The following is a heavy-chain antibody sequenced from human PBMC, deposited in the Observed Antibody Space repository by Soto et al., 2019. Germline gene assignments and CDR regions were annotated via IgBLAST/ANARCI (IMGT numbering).Heavy chain of an antibody. Sequence: SETLSLTCTVSGDSISRSYWSWIRQPPGKGLEWIGYIYYSGSTTYNPSLKSRVTMSVDTSKNQFSLKLNSVTAADTAVYYCSRDRPGWEPTIGPSFDYWGQGILVTVSS. J-gene: IGHJ4*02. V-gene: IGHV4-59*01. CDR3: SRDRPGWEPTIGPSFDY. CDR2: IYYSGST. D-gene: IGHD1-26*01. CDR1: GDSISRSY.